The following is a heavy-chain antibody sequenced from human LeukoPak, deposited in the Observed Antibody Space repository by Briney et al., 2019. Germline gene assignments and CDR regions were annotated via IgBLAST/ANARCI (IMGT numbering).Heavy chain of an antibody. V-gene: IGHV3-7*04. J-gene: IGHJ4*02. CDR3: TRVGYIDEGIDY. CDR1: GFPFSSYW. D-gene: IGHD5-24*01. Sequence: GGSLRLSCVASGFPFSSYWMTWVRQAPGKGLEWVANIKQDGSKKSYVDSVKGRFTISRDNAKNSLYLQMNSLRAEDTAINYCTRVGYIDEGIDYWGQGTLVTVSS. CDR2: IKQDGSKK.